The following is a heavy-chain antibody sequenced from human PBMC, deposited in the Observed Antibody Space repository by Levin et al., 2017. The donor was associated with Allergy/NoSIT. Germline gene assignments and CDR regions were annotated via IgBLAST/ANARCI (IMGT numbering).Heavy chain of an antibody. J-gene: IGHJ4*02. CDR3: ARDIAYYDSSGYHQTPDY. CDR2: INPSGGST. V-gene: IGHV1-46*01. D-gene: IGHD3-22*01. CDR1: GYTFTSFY. Sequence: ASVKVSCKASGYTFTSFYMHWVRQAPGQGLEWMGIINPSGGSTSYVQEFQGRVTMTRDTSTSTAYMELTSLRSEDTAVYYCARDIAYYDSSGYHQTPDYWGQGTLVTVSS.